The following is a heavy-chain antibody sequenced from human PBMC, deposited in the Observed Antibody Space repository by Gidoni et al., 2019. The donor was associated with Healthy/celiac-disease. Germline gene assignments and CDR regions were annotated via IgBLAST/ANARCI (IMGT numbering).Heavy chain of an antibody. J-gene: IGHJ4*02. V-gene: IGHV3-64D*09. D-gene: IGHD6-13*01. Sequence: EVQLVESGGGLVQPGGSLRLPCSASGFTFSSYAMHWVRQAPGKGLEYVTAISSNGGSTYYADSVKGRFTISRDNSKNTLYLQMSSLRAEDTAVYYCVKDLGIAAAGIDYWGQGTLVTVSS. CDR3: VKDLGIAAAGIDY. CDR2: ISSNGGST. CDR1: GFTFSSYA.